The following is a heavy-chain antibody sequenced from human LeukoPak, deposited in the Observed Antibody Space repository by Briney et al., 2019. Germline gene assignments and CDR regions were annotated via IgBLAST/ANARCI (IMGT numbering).Heavy chain of an antibody. V-gene: IGHV3-7*03. Sequence: QAGGSLRLSCAASGFTFSSYWMSWVCQAPGKGLEWVANIKQDGSEKYYVDSVKGRFTISRDNAKNSLYLQMNSLRAEDTAVYYCARVVWFGELLHFDYWGQGTLVTVSS. CDR3: ARVVWFGELLHFDY. D-gene: IGHD3-10*01. CDR2: IKQDGSEK. CDR1: GFTFSSYW. J-gene: IGHJ4*02.